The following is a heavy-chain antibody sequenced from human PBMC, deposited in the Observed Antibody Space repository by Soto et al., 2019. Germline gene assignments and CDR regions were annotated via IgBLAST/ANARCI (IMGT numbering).Heavy chain of an antibody. CDR2: INPNSGGT. CDR3: ARVRVGASADGMDV. D-gene: IGHD1-26*01. J-gene: IGHJ6*02. Sequence: ASVKVSCKASGYTFTGYYISWVRQAPGQGLEWMGWINPNSGGTNFAQNFQGRVTLTRDKSISTAYMDLSRLISDDTAVYYCARVRVGASADGMDVWGQGTTVTVSS. V-gene: IGHV1-2*02. CDR1: GYTFTGYY.